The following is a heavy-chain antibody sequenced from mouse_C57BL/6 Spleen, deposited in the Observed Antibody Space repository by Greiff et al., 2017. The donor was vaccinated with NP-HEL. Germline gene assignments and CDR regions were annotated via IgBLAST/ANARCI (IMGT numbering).Heavy chain of an antibody. D-gene: IGHD1-1*01. Sequence: QVQLQQSGPELVKPGASVTISCKASGYAFSSSWMNWVKQRPGKGLEWIGRIYPGDGDTNYNGKFKGKATLTADKSSSTAYMQLSSLTSEDSAVYFCARGALITTVVAPYAMDYWGQGTSVTVSS. CDR3: ARGALITTVVAPYAMDY. CDR1: GYAFSSSW. CDR2: IYPGDGDT. J-gene: IGHJ4*01. V-gene: IGHV1-82*01.